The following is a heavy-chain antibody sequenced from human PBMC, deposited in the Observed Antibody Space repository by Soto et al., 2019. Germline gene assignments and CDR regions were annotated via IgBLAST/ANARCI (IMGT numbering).Heavy chain of an antibody. CDR1: GFTVSSNY. CDR3: AKDPARAATYYDFWSGYYFDY. D-gene: IGHD3-3*01. Sequence: GGSLRLSCAASGFTVSSNYMSWVRQAPGKGLEWVSAISGSGGSTYYADSVKGRFTISRDNSKNTLYLQMNSLRAEDTAVYYCAKDPARAATYYDFWSGYYFDYWGQGTLVTVSS. J-gene: IGHJ4*02. CDR2: ISGSGGST. V-gene: IGHV3-23*01.